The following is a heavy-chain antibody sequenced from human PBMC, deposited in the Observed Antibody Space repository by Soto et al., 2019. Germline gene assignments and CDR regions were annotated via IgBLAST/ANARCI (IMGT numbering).Heavy chain of an antibody. CDR2: INHSGST. V-gene: IGHV4-34*01. Sequence: GYYWSRIRQPPGKGLEWIGEINHSGSTNYNPSLKSRVTISVDTSKNQFSLKLISVTAADTAVYYCARVPLGLDYWGQGTLVTVSS. J-gene: IGHJ4*02. CDR3: ARVPLGLDY. CDR1: GYY.